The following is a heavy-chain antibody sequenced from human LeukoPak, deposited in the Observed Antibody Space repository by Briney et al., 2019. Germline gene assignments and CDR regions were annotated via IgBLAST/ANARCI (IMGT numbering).Heavy chain of an antibody. V-gene: IGHV3-7*03. CDR2: IKQDGSEK. J-gene: IGHJ3*02. CDR3: ARKRDYGGNFDAFDI. Sequence: GGSLRLSCAASGFALSSHWMSWVRQAPGKGLEWVANIKQDGSEKYYVDSVKGRITISRDNAKNSLYLQMNSLRAEDTAVYYCARKRDYGGNFDAFDIWGQGTMVTVSS. CDR1: GFALSSHW. D-gene: IGHD4-23*01.